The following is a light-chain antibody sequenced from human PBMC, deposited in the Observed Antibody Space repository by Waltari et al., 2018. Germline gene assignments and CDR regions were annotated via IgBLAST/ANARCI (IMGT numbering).Light chain of an antibody. CDR2: DAS. CDR1: QSVSSY. Sequence: EIVLTQSPATLSLSPGERATLSCRASQSVSSYLAWYQQKPGQAPRLLIYDASNRATGIPARFNGSGSGTDFTLTISSLEPEDFAVYYCQQRSNWWTFGQGTKVEIK. V-gene: IGKV3-11*01. CDR3: QQRSNWWT. J-gene: IGKJ1*01.